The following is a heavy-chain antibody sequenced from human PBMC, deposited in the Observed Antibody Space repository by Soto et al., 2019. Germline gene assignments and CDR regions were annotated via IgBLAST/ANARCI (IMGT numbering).Heavy chain of an antibody. J-gene: IGHJ5*02. CDR1: GISLSTSGVG. Sequence: GSGPTLVNPTQTLTLTCTFSGISLSTSGVGVGWIRQPPGKALEWLAIIYWDDDERYSPSLKSRLTITKDTSKNQVVLTMTNMVPVDTATYYCAHSGYDNWFDPWGQGTLVTVSS. D-gene: IGHD5-12*01. V-gene: IGHV2-5*02. CDR3: AHSGYDNWFDP. CDR2: IYWDDDE.